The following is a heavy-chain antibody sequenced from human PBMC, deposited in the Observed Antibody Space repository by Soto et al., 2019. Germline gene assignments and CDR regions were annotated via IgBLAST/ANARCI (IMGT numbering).Heavy chain of an antibody. V-gene: IGHV3-7*01. CDR2: VKQNSDER. J-gene: IGHJ4*02. CDR3: ARDREPRYCTGGANCHGFDY. CDR1: GFTFSSYW. D-gene: IGHD2-8*02. Sequence: EVQLVESGGALVQPGGSLRLSCATSGFTFSSYWMSLVRQAPGKGLEWVANVKQNSDERYYLDSVKGRFTISRDNVENSVYLQMDSLRAEDTAVYFCARDREPRYCTGGANCHGFDYWGQGTLVSVSS.